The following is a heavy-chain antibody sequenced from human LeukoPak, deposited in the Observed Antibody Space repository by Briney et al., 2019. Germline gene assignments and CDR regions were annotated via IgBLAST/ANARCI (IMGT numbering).Heavy chain of an antibody. Sequence: PSETLSLTCTVSGGSISSGGYYWSWIRQPPGKGLEWIGYIYHSGSTYYNPSLKSRVTISVDRSKNQFSLKLSSVTAADTAVYYCARGGAARPSIWGQGTMVTVSS. CDR2: IYHSGST. CDR3: ARGGAARPSI. J-gene: IGHJ3*02. D-gene: IGHD6-6*01. CDR1: GGSISSGGYY. V-gene: IGHV4-30-2*01.